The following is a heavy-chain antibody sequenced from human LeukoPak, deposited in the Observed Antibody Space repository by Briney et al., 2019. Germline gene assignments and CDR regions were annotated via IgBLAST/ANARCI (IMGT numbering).Heavy chain of an antibody. D-gene: IGHD4-23*01. J-gene: IGHJ4*02. CDR2: FYYTGNT. V-gene: IGHV4-59*08. CDR1: GGSIINYY. CDR3: ARQLAHGGNPVDN. Sequence: SETLSLTCTVSGGSIINYYWGWIRQPPGKGLEWIGYFYYTGNTNYNPSLKSRVTIPLDTSKNQFSLSLSSVTAADTAVYYCARQLAHGGNPVDNWGQGTLVTVSS.